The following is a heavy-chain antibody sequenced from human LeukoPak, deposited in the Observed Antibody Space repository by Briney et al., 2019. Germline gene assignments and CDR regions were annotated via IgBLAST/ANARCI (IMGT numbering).Heavy chain of an antibody. CDR2: ISSSSSYI. J-gene: IGHJ4*02. CDR3: ARVTMVRGKKGDFHY. D-gene: IGHD3-10*01. V-gene: IGHV3-21*01. Sequence: GGSLRLSCAASGFTFSSYSMNWVRQAPGKGLEWVSSISSSSSYIYYADSVKGRFTISRDNAKNSLYLQMNSLRAEDTAVYYCARVTMVRGKKGDFHYWGQGTLVTVSS. CDR1: GFTFSSYS.